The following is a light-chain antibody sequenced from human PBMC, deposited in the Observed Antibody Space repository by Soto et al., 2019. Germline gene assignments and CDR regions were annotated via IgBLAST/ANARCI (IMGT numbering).Light chain of an antibody. CDR1: SSNIGAGYD. CDR2: GNS. V-gene: IGLV1-40*01. CDR3: QSYDSSLSPLEV. Sequence: QSVLTQPPSVSGAPGQRVTISCTGSSSNIGAGYDVHWYQQLPGTAPKLLIYGNSNRPSGVPDRFSGSKSGTSASLAITGLQAEDEADYYCQSYDSSLSPLEVFGGGTQLTVL. J-gene: IGLJ3*02.